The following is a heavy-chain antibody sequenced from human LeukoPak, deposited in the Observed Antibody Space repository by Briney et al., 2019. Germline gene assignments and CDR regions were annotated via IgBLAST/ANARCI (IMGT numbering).Heavy chain of an antibody. CDR3: AKVYSYGNDY. CDR1: GFTFSSYW. Sequence: PGGSLRLSCAASGFTFSSYWMHWVRHAPGKGLVWVSRINSDGSSTSYADSVKGRFTISRDNAKNTLYLQMNSLRAEDTAVFYCAKVYSYGNDYWGQGTLVTVSS. V-gene: IGHV3-74*01. J-gene: IGHJ4*02. CDR2: INSDGSST. D-gene: IGHD5-18*01.